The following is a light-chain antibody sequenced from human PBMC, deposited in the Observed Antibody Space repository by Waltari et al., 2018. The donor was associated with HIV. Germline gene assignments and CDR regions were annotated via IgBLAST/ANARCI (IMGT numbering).Light chain of an antibody. CDR1: SLRDYY. CDR2: GNG. CDR3: NSRDRSGNHL. J-gene: IGLJ1*01. Sequence: SSDLTQDPDVSVALGQTVRITCQGDSLRDYYASWYQQKPGQAPILVIYGNGDRPSGIPDRFSGSRSGITASVTITGAQAEDEADYYCNSRDRSGNHLFAAGTTVTVL. V-gene: IGLV3-19*01.